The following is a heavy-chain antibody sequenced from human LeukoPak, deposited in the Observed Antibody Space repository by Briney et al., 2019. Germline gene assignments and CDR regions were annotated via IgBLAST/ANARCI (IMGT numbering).Heavy chain of an antibody. D-gene: IGHD5-18*01. CDR1: GGSISSGSYY. J-gene: IGHJ4*02. CDR3: ARGKRGYSYANDY. V-gene: IGHV4-61*02. CDR2: IYTSGST. Sequence: PSETLSLTCTVSGGSISSGSYYWSGIRQPARKGLEWIGRIYTSGSTNYNPSLKSRVTISVDTSKNQFSLKLSSVTAADTAVYYCARGKRGYSYANDYWGQGTLVTVSS.